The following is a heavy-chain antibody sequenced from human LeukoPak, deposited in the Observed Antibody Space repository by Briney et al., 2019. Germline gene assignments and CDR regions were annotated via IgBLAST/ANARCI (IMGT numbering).Heavy chain of an antibody. CDR2: ISYSGST. J-gene: IGHJ5*02. CDR3: AREPGFDSSGYLNWFDP. V-gene: IGHV4-59*01. D-gene: IGHD3-22*01. CDR1: GGSISSYY. Sequence: PSETLSLTCTVSGGSISSYYWSWIRQPPGKGLEWIACISYSGSTKYNPSLKSRVTISVDTSKNQLSLKLSSVTVADTAVYYCAREPGFDSSGYLNWFDPWGQGTLVTVSS.